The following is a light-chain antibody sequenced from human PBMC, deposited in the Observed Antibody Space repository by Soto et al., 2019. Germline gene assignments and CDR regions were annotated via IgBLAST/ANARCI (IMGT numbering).Light chain of an antibody. CDR2: EVS. CDR1: SSDVGGYNY. CDR3: SSYPSSSTPYYV. J-gene: IGLJ1*01. Sequence: QSALTQPASVSGSPGQSITISCTGTSSDVGGYNYVSWYQQHPGKAPKLMIYEVSNRPSGVSNRFSGSKSGNTASLTISGLQAEDEADYYCSSYPSSSTPYYVFGTGTKLTVL. V-gene: IGLV2-14*01.